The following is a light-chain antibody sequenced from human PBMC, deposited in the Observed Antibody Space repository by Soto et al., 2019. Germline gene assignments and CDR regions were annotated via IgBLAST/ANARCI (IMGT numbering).Light chain of an antibody. V-gene: IGKV3-20*01. J-gene: IGKJ1*01. CDR3: QKYASSPRT. Sequence: EIVLTQSPGTLSLSPGERATLSCRASQSVSSGYLAWYQQKPGQAPRLFIYGVSSRATGIQDRFSGSVSGTDFTLTISRLESEDFAVYYCQKYASSPRTFGQGTKVEIK. CDR1: QSVSSGY. CDR2: GVS.